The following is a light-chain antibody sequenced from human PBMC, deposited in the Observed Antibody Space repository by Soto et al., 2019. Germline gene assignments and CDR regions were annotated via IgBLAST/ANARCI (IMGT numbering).Light chain of an antibody. J-gene: IGKJ5*01. CDR2: SAS. CDR1: QSIAGY. Sequence: DIQMTQSPSSLSASVGDRVTITCRASQSIAGYLSWYQQRPGKAPKFLIYSASSLPRGVPSRFSGSGSGTDFSLTINGLQPEDFATYFSQQSFSVPITFGQGKRLEI. CDR3: QQSFSVPIT. V-gene: IGKV1-39*01.